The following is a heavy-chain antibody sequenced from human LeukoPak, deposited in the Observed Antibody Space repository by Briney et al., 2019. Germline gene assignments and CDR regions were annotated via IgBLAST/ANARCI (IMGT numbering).Heavy chain of an antibody. CDR3: ARGLRIAVAGNIDY. CDR2: ISSNGGST. J-gene: IGHJ4*02. CDR1: GFTFSSYA. D-gene: IGHD6-19*01. V-gene: IGHV3-64*01. Sequence: GGSLRLSCAASGFTFSSYAMHWVRQAPGKGLEYVPAISSNGGSTYYANSVKGRFTISRDNSKNTLYLRMGSLRAEDKAVYYCARGLRIAVAGNIDYWGQGTLVTVSS.